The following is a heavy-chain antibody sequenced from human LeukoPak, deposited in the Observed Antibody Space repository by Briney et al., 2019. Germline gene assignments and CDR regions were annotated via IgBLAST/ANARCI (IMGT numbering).Heavy chain of an antibody. CDR3: ARTTEGYCRGRSCYSYYYYMDV. D-gene: IGHD2-15*01. Sequence: KASQTLSLTCTVSGGSVSSGTYYWNWIRQPAGKGLEWIGRIYTSGSTNYNPSLKSRVTISVDTSKNQFSLKLSSVTAADTAVYYCARTTEGYCRGRSCYSYYYYMDVWGKGTTVTVSS. CDR1: GGSVSSGTYY. V-gene: IGHV4-61*02. J-gene: IGHJ6*03. CDR2: IYTSGST.